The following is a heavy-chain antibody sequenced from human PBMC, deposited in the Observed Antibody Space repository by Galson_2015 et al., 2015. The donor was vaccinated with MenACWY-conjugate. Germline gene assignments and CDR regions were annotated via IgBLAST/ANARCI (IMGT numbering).Heavy chain of an antibody. CDR3: ARVGTWIHQYFYYMDV. D-gene: IGHD5-18*01. Sequence: SLRLSCAASGFTFTGYEFNWVRQAPGKELEWLSYISKSGSPIYYADSVKGRFTISRDNIKKSLFLEMNSLRAGDTGVYYCARVGTWIHQYFYYMDVWGKGTTVTVSS. CDR2: ISKSGSPI. V-gene: IGHV3-48*03. J-gene: IGHJ6*03. CDR1: GFTFTGYE.